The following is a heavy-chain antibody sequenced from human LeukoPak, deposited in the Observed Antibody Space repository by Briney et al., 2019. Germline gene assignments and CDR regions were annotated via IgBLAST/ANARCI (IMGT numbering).Heavy chain of an antibody. CDR3: ARGRVTMVRGVIRAVGAWFDP. D-gene: IGHD3-10*01. CDR1: GFTFSSYS. J-gene: IGHJ5*02. V-gene: IGHV3-21*01. CDR2: ISSSSSYI. Sequence: PGGSLRLSCAASGFTFSSYSMNWVRQAPGKGLEWVSSISSSSSYIYYADSVEGRFTISRDNAKNSLYLQMNSLRAEDTAVYYCARGRVTMVRGVIRAVGAWFDPWGQGTLVTVSS.